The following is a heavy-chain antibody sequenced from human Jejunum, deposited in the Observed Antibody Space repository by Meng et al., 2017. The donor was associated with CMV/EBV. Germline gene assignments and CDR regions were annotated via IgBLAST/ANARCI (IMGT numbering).Heavy chain of an antibody. D-gene: IGHD3-3*01. Sequence: VRLVGAGGGLFKPGGSWGLSGASSGFSFSASVMHWVRQDPGQGLVWVARINHDGTETIYRDSVRGRFTVSRDNTKNTVSLEMNSLRVEDTALYYCVKDFAWSIDFWGQGGLVTVSS. CDR3: VKDFAWSIDF. J-gene: IGHJ4*02. CDR2: INHDGTET. V-gene: IGHV3-74*01. CDR1: GFSFSASV.